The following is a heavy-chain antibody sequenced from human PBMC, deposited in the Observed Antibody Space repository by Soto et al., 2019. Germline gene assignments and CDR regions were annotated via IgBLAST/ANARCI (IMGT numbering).Heavy chain of an antibody. CDR3: ARHSEQWPATYFAN. D-gene: IGHD6-19*01. V-gene: IGHV4-59*08. J-gene: IGHJ4*02. CDR2: IYYSGST. CDR1: GGSISSYY. Sequence: SETLSLTCTVSGGSISSYYWSWIRQPPGKGLEWIGYIYYSGSTNYNPSLKGRVTISVDTSKNQFSLKLSSVTAADTAVYHCARHSEQWPATYFANWGQGTLVTVSS.